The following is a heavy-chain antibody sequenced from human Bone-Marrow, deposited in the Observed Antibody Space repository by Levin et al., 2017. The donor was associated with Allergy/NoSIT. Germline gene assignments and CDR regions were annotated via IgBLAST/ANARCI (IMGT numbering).Heavy chain of an antibody. D-gene: IGHD3-10*01. V-gene: IGHV3-53*01. CDR2: IYGGGPT. Sequence: GESLKISCAASGFSVFNNDMNWIRQAPGKGLEWVSVIYGGGPTYYADSVKGRFTISRDTSKNTVFLQMNSLSADDTAVYYCARSLAPRGNFDSWGQGTLVTVSS. CDR1: GFSVFNND. J-gene: IGHJ4*02. CDR3: ARSLAPRGNFDS.